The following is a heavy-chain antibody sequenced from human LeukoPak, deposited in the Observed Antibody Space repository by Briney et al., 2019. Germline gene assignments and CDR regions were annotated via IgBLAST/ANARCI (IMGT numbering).Heavy chain of an antibody. Sequence: VASVKVSCKASGYTFTSYGISWVRQAPGQGLEWMGWISAYNGNTNYAQKLQGRVTMTTDTSTSTAYMELRSLRSDDTAVYYCARDVNSGSYQAEYYFDYWGQGTLVTVSS. CDR3: ARDVNSGSYQAEYYFDY. D-gene: IGHD1-26*01. V-gene: IGHV1-18*01. CDR2: ISAYNGNT. J-gene: IGHJ4*02. CDR1: GYTFTSYG.